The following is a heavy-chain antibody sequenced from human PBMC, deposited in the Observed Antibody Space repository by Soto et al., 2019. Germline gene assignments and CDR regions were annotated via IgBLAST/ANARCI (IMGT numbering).Heavy chain of an antibody. CDR3: VRGYYDGRGYSNTFDL. V-gene: IGHV4-59*01. D-gene: IGHD3-16*01. CDR1: GASISSSY. J-gene: IGHJ3*01. Sequence: SETLSLTCTVSGASISSSYWSWIRQSPGKRLEWIGYVHYTGSTKFNPSLDNRASISVDTSKNQFSLKLGSVSAADTAVYYCVRGYYDGRGYSNTFDLRGQGTMVTVSS. CDR2: VHYTGST.